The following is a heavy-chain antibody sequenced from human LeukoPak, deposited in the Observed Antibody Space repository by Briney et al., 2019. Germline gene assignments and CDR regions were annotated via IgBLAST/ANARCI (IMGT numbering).Heavy chain of an antibody. CDR2: ISSSGSTI. CDR3: AREYSSSWYEAVPYYYYGMDV. CDR1: GFTFNDYA. V-gene: IGHV3-11*01. J-gene: IGHJ6*02. D-gene: IGHD6-13*01. Sequence: PGRSLRLSCAASGFTFNDYAMHWVRQAPGKGLEWVSYISSSGSTIYYADSVKGRFTISRDNAKNSLYLQMNSLRAEDTAVYYCAREYSSSWYEAVPYYYYGMDVWGQGTTVTVSS.